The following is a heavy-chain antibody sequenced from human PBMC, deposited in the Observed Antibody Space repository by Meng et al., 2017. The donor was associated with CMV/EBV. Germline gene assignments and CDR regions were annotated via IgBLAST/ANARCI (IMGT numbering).Heavy chain of an antibody. J-gene: IGHJ4*02. D-gene: IGHD6-13*01. V-gene: IGHV4-34*01. CDR2: INHSGST. Sequence: QVLLHTAGECILKLSGTMSLPCAGYGGSFRGYYWGWSRQPPGKGLEWIGEINHSGSTNYNPSLKSRVTISVDTSKNQFSLKLSSVTAADTAVYYCARGGIAAAGPFDYWGQGTLVTVSS. CDR3: ARGGIAAAGPFDY. CDR1: GGSFRGYY.